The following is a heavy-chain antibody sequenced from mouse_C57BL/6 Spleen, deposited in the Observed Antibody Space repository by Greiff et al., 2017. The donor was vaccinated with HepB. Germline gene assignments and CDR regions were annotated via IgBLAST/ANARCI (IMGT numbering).Heavy chain of an antibody. CDR3: TRWVAMVTTDGFDY. J-gene: IGHJ2*01. Sequence: EVKLVESGEGLVKPGGSLKLSCAASGFTFSSYAMSWVRQTPEKRLEWVAYISSGGDYIYYADTVKGRFPISRDNARNTLYLQMSSLKSEDTAMYYCTRWVAMVTTDGFDYWGQGTTLTVSS. CDR2: ISSGGDYI. D-gene: IGHD2-2*01. CDR1: GFTFSSYA. V-gene: IGHV5-9-1*02.